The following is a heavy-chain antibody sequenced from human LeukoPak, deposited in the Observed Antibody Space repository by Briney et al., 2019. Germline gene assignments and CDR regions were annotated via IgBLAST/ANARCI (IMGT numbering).Heavy chain of an antibody. CDR2: IKQDGSEK. Sequence: GGSLRLSCEASGFTFSTYWMSWVRQAPGKGLEWVANIKQDGSEKYYVDSVKGRFTISGDNAKNSLYLQMSSLRAEDTAVYYCARDRLPDYYGSGRGDRFDYWGQGTLVTVSS. J-gene: IGHJ4*02. CDR3: ARDRLPDYYGSGRGDRFDY. D-gene: IGHD3-10*01. V-gene: IGHV3-7*01. CDR1: GFTFSTYW.